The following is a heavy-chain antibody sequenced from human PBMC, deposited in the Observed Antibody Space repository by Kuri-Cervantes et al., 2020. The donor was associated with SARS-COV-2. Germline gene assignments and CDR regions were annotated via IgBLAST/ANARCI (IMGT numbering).Heavy chain of an antibody. D-gene: IGHD6-13*01. Sequence: ASVKVSCKASGYTFTDYYLHWVRRAPGQGLEWMGIINPSGGSTSYAQKFQGRVTMTRDTSTSTVYMELSSLRSEDTAVYYCARALGSSWYEDALDIWGQGTMVTVSS. J-gene: IGHJ3*02. V-gene: IGHV1-46*01. CDR3: ARALGSSWYEDALDI. CDR1: GYTFTDYY. CDR2: INPSGGST.